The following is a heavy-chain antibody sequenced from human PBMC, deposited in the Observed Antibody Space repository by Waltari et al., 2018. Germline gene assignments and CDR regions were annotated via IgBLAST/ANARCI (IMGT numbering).Heavy chain of an antibody. V-gene: IGHV1-8*01. CDR3: ARKRQWLVLAYYYGMDV. Sequence: QVQLVQSGAEVKKPGASVQVSCKASGYTFTSYDINWVRPATGQGLEWMGWMNPNSGNTGYAQKFQVRGNMTRNTAIITDYMELSSLRSEDTAVYYCARKRQWLVLAYYYGMDVWGQGTTVTVSS. CDR2: MNPNSGNT. J-gene: IGHJ6*02. D-gene: IGHD6-19*01. CDR1: GYTFTSYD.